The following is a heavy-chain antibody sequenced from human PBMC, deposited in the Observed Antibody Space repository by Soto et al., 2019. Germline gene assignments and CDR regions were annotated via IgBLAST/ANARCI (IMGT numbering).Heavy chain of an antibody. V-gene: IGHV4-34*10. CDR3: AFRPYDFWSGYSDY. Sequence: PSENPYITCAVYGGSVNGYYWNWIRQPPGKGLEWIGEIYHSGGTHYNPSLKSRVTMSVDTSKNQFSLKLSSVTAADTAVYYCAFRPYDFWSGYSDYCGQGTLVIVSS. CDR2: IYHSGGT. J-gene: IGHJ4*02. D-gene: IGHD3-3*01. CDR1: GGSVNGYY.